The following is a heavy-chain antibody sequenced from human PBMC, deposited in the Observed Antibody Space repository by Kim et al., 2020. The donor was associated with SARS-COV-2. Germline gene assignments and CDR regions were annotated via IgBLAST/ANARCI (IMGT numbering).Heavy chain of an antibody. J-gene: IGHJ3*02. V-gene: IGHV3-33*06. CDR3: AKDLTITFEAFDI. D-gene: IGHD3-10*01. Sequence: DPVKCRFTLSRDNSKTTLYLQVNSLRAEDTAVYYCAKDLTITFEAFDIWGQGTMVTVSS.